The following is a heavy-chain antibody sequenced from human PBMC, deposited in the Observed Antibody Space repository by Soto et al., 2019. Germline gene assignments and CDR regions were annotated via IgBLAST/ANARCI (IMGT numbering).Heavy chain of an antibody. CDR2: ISGSGGST. CDR1: GFTFSSYA. J-gene: IGHJ4*02. V-gene: IGHV3-23*01. Sequence: GGSLRLSCAASGFTFSSYAMSWVRQAPGKGLEWVSAISGSGGSTYYADSVKGRFTISRDNSKNTLYLQMNSLRAEDTAVYYCEKDLGIRRDGYNYYYWGQGTLVTVSS. D-gene: IGHD5-12*01. CDR3: EKDLGIRRDGYNYYY.